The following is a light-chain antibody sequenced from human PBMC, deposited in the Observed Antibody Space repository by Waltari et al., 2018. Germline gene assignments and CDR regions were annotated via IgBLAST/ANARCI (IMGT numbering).Light chain of an antibody. CDR2: DAS. CDR1: QSVSSH. CDR3: QQRSNWPRAT. Sequence: EIVLTQSPATLSLSPGERATLSCRASQSVSSHLAWYQQKPGQAPRLLLYDASNRATGIPARFSGSGSGTDFTLTISSLEPEDFAVYYCQQRSNWPRATFGQGTKLEIK. V-gene: IGKV3-11*01. J-gene: IGKJ2*01.